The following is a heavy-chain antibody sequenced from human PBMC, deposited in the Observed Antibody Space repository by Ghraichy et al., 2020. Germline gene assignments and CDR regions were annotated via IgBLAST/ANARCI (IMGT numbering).Heavy chain of an antibody. V-gene: IGHV4-34*01. CDR3: ARDYHLYYYYYGMDV. CDR1: GGSFSGYY. Sequence: SETLSLTCAVYGGSFSGYYWSWIRQPPGKGLEWIGEINHGGSTNYNPSLKSRVTISVDTSKNQFSLKLSSVTAADTAVYYCARDYHLYYYYYGMDVWGQGTTVTVSS. D-gene: IGHD1-14*01. J-gene: IGHJ6*02. CDR2: INHGGST.